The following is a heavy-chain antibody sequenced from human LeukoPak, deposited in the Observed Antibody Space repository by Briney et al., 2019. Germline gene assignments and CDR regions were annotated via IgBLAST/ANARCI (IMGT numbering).Heavy chain of an antibody. CDR1: GFTFSSYW. Sequence: GGSLRLSCAASGFTFSSYWMSWVRQTPGKGLEWAANIKQDGSEKYYVASVKGRFTISRDNAKTSLFLQMNSLRAEDTAVYYCARGPPPSYYYGSGSYYSFDFWGQGPLVTVSS. D-gene: IGHD3-10*01. CDR3: ARGPPPSYYYGSGSYYSFDF. V-gene: IGHV3-7*01. J-gene: IGHJ4*02. CDR2: IKQDGSEK.